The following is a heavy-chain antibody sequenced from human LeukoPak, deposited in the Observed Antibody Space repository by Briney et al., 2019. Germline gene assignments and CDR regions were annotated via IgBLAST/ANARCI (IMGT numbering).Heavy chain of an antibody. D-gene: IGHD3-10*01. CDR1: GYTFTSYG. V-gene: IGHV1-18*01. J-gene: IGHJ5*02. CDR2: ISAYNGNT. Sequence: ASVKVSCKASGYTFTSYGISWVRQAPGQGLEWMGWISAYNGNTNYAQKLQGRVTMTTDTSTSTAYMELRSLRSDDTAVYYCARGEYYYGSGSLNWFDPWGQGTLVTVSS. CDR3: ARGEYYYGSGSLNWFDP.